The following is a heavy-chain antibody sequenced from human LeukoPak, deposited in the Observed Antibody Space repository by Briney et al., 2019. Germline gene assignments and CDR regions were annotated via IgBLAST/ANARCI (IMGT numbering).Heavy chain of an antibody. D-gene: IGHD3-22*01. Sequence: SETLSLICTVSSGSISSSSYYWGWIRQPPGKGLEWIGSIYYSGSTYYNPSLKSRVTISVDTSKNQFSLKLSSVTAAGTAVYYCARDRSRYDSSGYYVYWGQGTLVTVSS. CDR1: SGSISSSSYY. J-gene: IGHJ4*02. CDR3: ARDRSRYDSSGYYVY. V-gene: IGHV4-39*07. CDR2: IYYSGST.